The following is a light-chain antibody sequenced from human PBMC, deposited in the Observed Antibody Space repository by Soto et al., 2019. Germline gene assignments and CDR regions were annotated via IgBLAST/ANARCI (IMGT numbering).Light chain of an antibody. CDR3: QQYCSSPWT. V-gene: IGKV3-20*01. J-gene: IGKJ1*01. Sequence: EIVLTQSPGTLSLSPGERATLSCRASQSVSSSYLAWYQQRPGQAPRPLIYGASSRAIGIPDRFSGSGSGTDFTITISRLEPEDFAEYYCQQYCSSPWTFGQGTKVEIK. CDR2: GAS. CDR1: QSVSSSY.